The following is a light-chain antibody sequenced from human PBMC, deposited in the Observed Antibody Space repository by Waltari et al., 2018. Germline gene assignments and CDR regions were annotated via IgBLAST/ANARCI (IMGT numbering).Light chain of an antibody. Sequence: IQMIQSPSSLSTSVGDSVTITCRGSQSVSTFLNWYQQKPGKSPKILIYDSSKLQTGVPSRFSGSGSGTDFTLTISSVQPEDFATYFCLQTYTTPYSFGQGT. CDR2: DSS. CDR1: QSVSTF. CDR3: LQTYTTPYS. V-gene: IGKV1-39*01. J-gene: IGKJ2*03.